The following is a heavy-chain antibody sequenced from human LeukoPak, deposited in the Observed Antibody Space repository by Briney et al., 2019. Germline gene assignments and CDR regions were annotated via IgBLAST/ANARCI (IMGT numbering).Heavy chain of an antibody. CDR2: ISSSSSYI. CDR1: GFTFSSYS. CDR3: ARATLPSRTYDILTGYYRSYYYYYMDV. J-gene: IGHJ6*03. Sequence: GESLRLSCAASGFTFSSYSMNWVRQAPGKGLEWVSSISSSSSYIYYADSVKGRFTISRDNAKNSLYLQMNSLRAEDTAVYYCARATLPSRTYDILTGYYRSYYYYYMDVWGKGTTVTISS. V-gene: IGHV3-21*01. D-gene: IGHD3-9*01.